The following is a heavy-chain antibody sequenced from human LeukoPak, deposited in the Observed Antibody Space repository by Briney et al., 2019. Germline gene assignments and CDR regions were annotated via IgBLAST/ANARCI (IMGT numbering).Heavy chain of an antibody. Sequence: ASVKVSCKASGYTLTGYYMHWVRQAPGQGLEWMGWINPNSGGTNYAQKFQGRVTMTRDTSISTAYMELSRLRSDDTAVYYCARDLRNGYSSGWNYFDYWGQGTLVTVSS. V-gene: IGHV1-2*02. D-gene: IGHD6-19*01. CDR2: INPNSGGT. J-gene: IGHJ4*02. CDR3: ARDLRNGYSSGWNYFDY. CDR1: GYTLTGYY.